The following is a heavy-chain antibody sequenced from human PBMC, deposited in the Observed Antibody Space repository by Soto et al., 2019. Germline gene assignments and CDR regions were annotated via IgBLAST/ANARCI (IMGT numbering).Heavy chain of an antibody. Sequence: QVQLQESGPGLVKPSETLSLTCTVSGGSISSYYWSWIRQPPGKGLEWIGYSYYSGSTNYNPSLPIRAPXSXDXXTNQCSLKLSSVTAADTAVYYCARQQWLVLNAFDIWGQGTMVTVSS. V-gene: IGHV4-59*01. CDR1: GGSISSYY. J-gene: IGHJ3*02. D-gene: IGHD6-19*01. CDR2: SYYSGST. CDR3: ARQQWLVLNAFDI.